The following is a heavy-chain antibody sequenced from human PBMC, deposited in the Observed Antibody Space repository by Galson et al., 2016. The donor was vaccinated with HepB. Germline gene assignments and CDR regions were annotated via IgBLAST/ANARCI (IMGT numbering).Heavy chain of an antibody. Sequence: SVKVSCKASGYTFTGYAISWVRQAPGQGLEWMGWISAYNGGTDFAQQFPGRVTMTTDSLTTTAYLELRSLRSADTAVYYCARVDLYYHDGTYPRSWFDPWGQGTLVTVSS. J-gene: IGHJ5*02. CDR3: ARVDLYYHDGTYPRSWFDP. CDR2: ISAYNGGT. D-gene: IGHD3-22*01. V-gene: IGHV1-18*01. CDR1: GYTFTGYA.